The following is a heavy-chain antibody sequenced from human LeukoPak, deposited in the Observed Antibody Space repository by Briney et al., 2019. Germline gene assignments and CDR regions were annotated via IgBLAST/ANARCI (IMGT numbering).Heavy chain of an antibody. CDR1: GGSISSYY. CDR3: AGHHPRNTVDF. V-gene: IGHV4-59*08. J-gene: IGHJ4*02. Sequence: SETLSLTCTVSGGSISSYYWNWIRQPPGKGLEWIGYIYYTGSTNYDPSLKSRVTISVDTSKNQFSLKLSSVTAADTAVYYCAGHHPRNTVDFWGQGTLVTVSS. D-gene: IGHD2/OR15-2a*01. CDR2: IYYTGST.